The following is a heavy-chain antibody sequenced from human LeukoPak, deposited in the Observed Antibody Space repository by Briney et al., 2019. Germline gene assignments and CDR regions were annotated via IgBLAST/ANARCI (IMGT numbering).Heavy chain of an antibody. CDR1: GDSISTSSYY. CDR3: ARHKDYYYSYMDV. CDR2: NYSGST. Sequence: SETLSLTCSVCGDSISTSSYYWGWIRQPPGKGLEWIGTNYSGSTYYNPSLTSRVTISVDTSKNQFSLKLSSVTAADTAVYYCARHKDYYYSYMDVWGKGTTVTISS. J-gene: IGHJ6*03. V-gene: IGHV4-39*01.